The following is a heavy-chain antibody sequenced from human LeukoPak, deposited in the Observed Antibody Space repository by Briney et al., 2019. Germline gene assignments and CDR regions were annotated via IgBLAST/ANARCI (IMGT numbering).Heavy chain of an antibody. CDR1: GFTFSSYS. J-gene: IGHJ5*02. CDR2: ISSSSSYI. D-gene: IGHD3-10*01. V-gene: IGHV3-21*01. CDR3: ARALGENWFDP. Sequence: GRSLRLSCAASGFTFSSYSMNWVRQAPGKGLEWVSSISSSSSYIYYADSVKGRFTISRDNAKNSLYLQMNSLRAEDTAVYYCARALGENWFDPWGQGTLVTVSS.